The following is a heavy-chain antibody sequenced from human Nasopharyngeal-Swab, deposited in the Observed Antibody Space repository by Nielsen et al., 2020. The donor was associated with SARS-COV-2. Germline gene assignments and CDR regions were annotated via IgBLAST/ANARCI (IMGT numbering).Heavy chain of an antibody. V-gene: IGHV4-59*08. Sequence: SETLSLTCTVSGGSISSYYWSWIRQPPGKGLEWIGYIYYSGSTNYNPSLKSRVTISVDMSKNQFSLKLFSVTAADAAVYYCASSGWLHPFDYWGPGTLVTVSS. CDR2: IYYSGST. J-gene: IGHJ4*02. D-gene: IGHD5-24*01. CDR3: ASSGWLHPFDY. CDR1: GGSISSYY.